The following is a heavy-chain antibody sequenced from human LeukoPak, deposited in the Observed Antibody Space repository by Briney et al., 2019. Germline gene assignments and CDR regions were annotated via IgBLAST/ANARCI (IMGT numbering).Heavy chain of an antibody. CDR2: VSGSGGST. CDR1: GFTFNSYA. J-gene: IGHJ4*02. V-gene: IGHV3-23*01. Sequence: GGSLRLSCAASGFTFNSYAMTWVRQARGKGLEWVSAVSGSGGSTYYPDSVEGRFTISRDNSKDTLYLQINSLRVEDTAVYFCAKLGYYDFWSNYLVFDNWGQGTLVTVSS. CDR3: AKLGYYDFWSNYLVFDN. D-gene: IGHD3-3*01.